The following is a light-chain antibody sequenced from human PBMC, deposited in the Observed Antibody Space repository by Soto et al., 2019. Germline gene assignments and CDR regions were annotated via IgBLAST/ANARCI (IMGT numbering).Light chain of an antibody. J-gene: IGKJ2*01. CDR1: QSISSW. V-gene: IGKV1-5*03. CDR2: KAS. CDR3: QQYNSYPYT. Sequence: DIQMTQSPSTLSASVGDRVTITCRASQSISSWLAWYQQKPGKAPMLLIYKASSLESGVPSRFSGSGSWTEFTLTISSLQPDDFATYYGQQYNSYPYTFGQGTKLEIK.